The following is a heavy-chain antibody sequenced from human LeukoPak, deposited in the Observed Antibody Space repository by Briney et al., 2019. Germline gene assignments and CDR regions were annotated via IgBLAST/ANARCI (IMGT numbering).Heavy chain of an antibody. CDR1: GGSISSGDYY. Sequence: SETLSLTCTVSGGSISSGDYYWSWIRQPPGKGLEWIGYIYYSGSTHYNPSLKSRVTISVDTSKNQFSLKLSSVTAADTAVYYCARGGYYYDSSGYYFDYWGQGTLVTVSS. CDR2: IYYSGST. V-gene: IGHV4-30-4*01. D-gene: IGHD3-22*01. J-gene: IGHJ4*02. CDR3: ARGGYYYDSSGYYFDY.